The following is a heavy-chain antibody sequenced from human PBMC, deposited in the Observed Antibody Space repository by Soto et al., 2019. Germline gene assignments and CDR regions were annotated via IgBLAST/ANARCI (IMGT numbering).Heavy chain of an antibody. D-gene: IGHD3-22*01. CDR2: IYSGGST. CDR3: ARDRYYYDSSGSPDAFDL. J-gene: IGHJ3*01. Sequence: GGSLRLSCAASGFTVSSNYMSWVRQAPGKGLEWVSVIYSGGSTYYADSVKGRFTISRDNSKNTLYLQMNSLRAEDTAVYYCARDRYYYDSSGSPDAFDLWGQGTMVTVSS. V-gene: IGHV3-66*01. CDR1: GFTVSSNY.